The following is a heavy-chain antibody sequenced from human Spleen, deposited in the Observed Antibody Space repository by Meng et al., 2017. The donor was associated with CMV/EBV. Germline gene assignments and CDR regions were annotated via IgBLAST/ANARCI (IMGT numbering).Heavy chain of an antibody. V-gene: IGHV4-39*01. J-gene: IGHJ4*02. D-gene: IGHD3-22*01. CDR2: IYYSGST. Sequence: SETLSLTCTVSGGSISSSSYYWGWIRQPPGKGLEWIGSIYYSGSTYYNPSLKSRVTISVDTSKNQFSLKLSSVTAADTAVYYCARRKGATYYYDSSGYPNIDYWGQGTLVTVSS. CDR3: ARRKGATYYYDSSGYPNIDY. CDR1: GGSISSSSYY.